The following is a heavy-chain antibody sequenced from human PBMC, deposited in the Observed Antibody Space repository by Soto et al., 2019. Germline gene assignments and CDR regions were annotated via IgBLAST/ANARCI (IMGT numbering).Heavy chain of an antibody. CDR3: ASEASSSSLDY. J-gene: IGHJ4*02. D-gene: IGHD6-6*01. CDR1: GFTFSSYW. V-gene: IGHV3-7*01. Sequence: GGSLRLSCAASGFTFSSYWMSWIRQAPGKGLEWVANIKQDGSEKYYVDSVKGRFTISRDNAKNSLYLQMNSLRAEDTAVYYCASEASSSSLDYWGQGTLVTVSS. CDR2: IKQDGSEK.